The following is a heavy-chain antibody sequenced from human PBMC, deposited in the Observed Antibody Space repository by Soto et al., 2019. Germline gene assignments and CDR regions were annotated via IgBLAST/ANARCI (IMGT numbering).Heavy chain of an antibody. D-gene: IGHD3-3*02. CDR2: IMPVFPTP. Sequence: QVQLVQSGAEVKKPGSSVKVSCKASGGTFSTSAISWVRQAPGQGLEWVGGIMPVFPTPDYAQKFQGRVTITADESTTTAYLELTSLRTDDTAVYYWARDKDRQQLGGNYYYILDVWGQGTAITVSS. V-gene: IGHV1-69*12. CDR3: ARDKDRQQLGGNYYYILDV. CDR1: GGTFSTSA. J-gene: IGHJ6*02.